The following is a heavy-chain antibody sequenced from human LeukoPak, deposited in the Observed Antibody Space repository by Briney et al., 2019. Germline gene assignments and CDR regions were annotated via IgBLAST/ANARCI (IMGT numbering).Heavy chain of an antibody. CDR2: ISWNSGSI. CDR3: ARDGKAYSSGWRFDY. J-gene: IGHJ4*02. CDR1: GFTFDDYA. D-gene: IGHD6-19*01. V-gene: IGHV3-9*01. Sequence: GGSLRLSCAASGFTFDDYAMHWVRQAPGKGLEWVSGISWNSGSIGYADSVKGRFTISRDNAKNSLYLQMNSLRAEDTAVYYCARDGKAYSSGWRFDYWGQGTLVTVSS.